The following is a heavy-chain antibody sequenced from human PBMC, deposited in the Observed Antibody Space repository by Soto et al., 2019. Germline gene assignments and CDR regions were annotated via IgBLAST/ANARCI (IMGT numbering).Heavy chain of an antibody. J-gene: IGHJ6*02. D-gene: IGHD3-10*01. CDR2: ISISSSTI. CDR1: GFTFSSYS. CDR3: ARLRGSGHGNYYGMDV. V-gene: IGHV3-48*02. Sequence: EVQLVESGGGLVQPGGSLRLSCAASGFTFSSYSMNWVRQAPGKGLEWVSYISISSSTIYYEDSVKARFTISRDNAKNSLYLQMNSLRDEDTAVYYCARLRGSGHGNYYGMDVWGQGTTVTVSS.